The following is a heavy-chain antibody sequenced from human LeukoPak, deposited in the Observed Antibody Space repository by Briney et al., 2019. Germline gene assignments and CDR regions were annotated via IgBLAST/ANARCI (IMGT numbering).Heavy chain of an antibody. CDR3: ARAAFSSSPDY. D-gene: IGHD6-13*01. CDR2: INPGSSNK. V-gene: IGHV3-48*02. J-gene: IGHJ4*02. CDR1: GFTFSVYS. Sequence: VQPGGPLRLSCAASGFTFSVYSMNWVRQAPGKGLEWVSYINPGSSNKYYADSVKGRFTISRDNAKNSLYLHMNSLRDEDTAVYHCARAAFSSSPDYWGPGILVTVSS.